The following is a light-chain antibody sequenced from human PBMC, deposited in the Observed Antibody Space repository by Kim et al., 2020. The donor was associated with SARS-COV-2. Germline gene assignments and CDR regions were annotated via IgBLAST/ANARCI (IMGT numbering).Light chain of an antibody. CDR1: QSVSSD. V-gene: IGKV3-15*01. CDR2: GAS. J-gene: IGKJ1*01. CDR3: QQYNKWPPRA. Sequence: SPGERATLSCSASQSVSSDLACYQHKPGQAPRLLIYGASTRATDIPARFSGSGSGTEFTLTISSLQSEDFAVYYCQQYNKWPPRAFGQGTKVDIK.